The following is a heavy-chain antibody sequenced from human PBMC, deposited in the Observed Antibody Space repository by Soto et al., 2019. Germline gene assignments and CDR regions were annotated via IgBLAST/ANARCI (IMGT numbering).Heavy chain of an antibody. CDR3: ARGGIAAAAPPDY. CDR1: GGSISSGGYY. Sequence: QVQLQESGPGLVKPSQTLSLTCTVSGGSISSGGYYWSWIRQHPGKGLEWIGYIYYSGSTYYNPCLKSRVTISVDTSKNQFSLKLRSVTAADTAVYYCARGGIAAAAPPDYWGQGTLVTVSS. V-gene: IGHV4-31*03. J-gene: IGHJ4*02. D-gene: IGHD6-13*01. CDR2: IYYSGST.